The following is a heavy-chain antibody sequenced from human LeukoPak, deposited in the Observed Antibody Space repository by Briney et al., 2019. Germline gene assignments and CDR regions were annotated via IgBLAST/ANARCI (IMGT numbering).Heavy chain of an antibody. CDR2: IYYSGST. CDR3: ARGRGTGYSSSWSMGYFDY. D-gene: IGHD6-13*01. CDR1: GGSISSYY. Sequence: PSETLSLTCTVSGGSISSYYWSWIRQPPGKGLEWIGYIYYSGSTNYNPSLKSRVTISVDTSKSQFSLKLSSVTAADTAVYYCARGRGTGYSSSWSMGYFDYWGQGTLVTVSS. J-gene: IGHJ4*02. V-gene: IGHV4-59*01.